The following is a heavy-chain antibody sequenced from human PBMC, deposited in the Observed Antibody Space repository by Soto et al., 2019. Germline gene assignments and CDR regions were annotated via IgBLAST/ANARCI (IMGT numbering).Heavy chain of an antibody. V-gene: IGHV1-58*01. CDR1: GFTFTSSA. J-gene: IGHJ4*02. CDR3: AALPGIAAAVGYFDY. D-gene: IGHD6-13*01. Sequence: QMQLVQSGPEVKKPGTSVKVSCKASGFTFTSSAVQWVRQARGQRLGWIGWIVVGSGNTNYAQKFQERVTITRDMSTSTAYMELSSLRSEDPAVYYCAALPGIAAAVGYFDYWGQGTLVTVSS. CDR2: IVVGSGNT.